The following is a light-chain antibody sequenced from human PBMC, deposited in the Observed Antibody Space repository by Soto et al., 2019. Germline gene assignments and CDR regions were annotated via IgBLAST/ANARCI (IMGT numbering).Light chain of an antibody. V-gene: IGKV3-20*01. CDR2: GAS. CDR3: QQYGSSGT. Sequence: EIVLTQSPGTLSLSPGEIATLSCRASQSVSNNYLAWYQQKPGQAPRLLIYGASNRATGIPDRFSGSGSGTDFTLTISRLEPEDFAVYYCQQYGSSGTFGRGTKVDIK. J-gene: IGKJ4*02. CDR1: QSVSNNY.